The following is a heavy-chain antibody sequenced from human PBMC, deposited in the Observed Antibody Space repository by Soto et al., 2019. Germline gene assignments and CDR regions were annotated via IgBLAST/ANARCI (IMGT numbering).Heavy chain of an antibody. V-gene: IGHV4-38-2*01. CDR3: ATVVHDTSGSYFDF. CDR2: VHQSGSS. J-gene: IGHJ4*02. D-gene: IGHD3-22*01. CDR1: GYSISSDHY. Sequence: PSETLSLTCAVSGYSISSDHYWGWIRQPPGKGLEWIGSVHQSGSSYNTPSLKGRLTISVDTSRNHFTLKLSSVTAADTAVYYCATVVHDTSGSYFDFWGQGTLVTVSS.